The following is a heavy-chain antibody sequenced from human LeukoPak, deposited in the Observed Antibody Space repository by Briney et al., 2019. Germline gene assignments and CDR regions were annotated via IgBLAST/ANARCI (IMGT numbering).Heavy chain of an antibody. J-gene: IGHJ6*02. CDR1: GGSFSSYY. V-gene: IGHV4-34*01. D-gene: IGHD3-3*01. Sequence: SETLSLTCAVYGGSFSSYYWSWIRQPPGKGLEWIGEINHSGSTNYNPSLKSRVTLSVDTSKNQFSLKLSSVTAADTAVYYCATLVWSYYYYGMDVWGQGTTVTVSS. CDR2: INHSGST. CDR3: ATLVWSYYYYGMDV.